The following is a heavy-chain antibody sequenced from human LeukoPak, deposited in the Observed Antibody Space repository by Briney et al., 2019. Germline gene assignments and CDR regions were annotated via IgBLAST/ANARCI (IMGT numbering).Heavy chain of an antibody. CDR1: GFTFDDYA. CDR2: ISWNSGSI. CDR3: AKESAWYSSTSCLGAFDI. D-gene: IGHD2-2*01. Sequence: GGSLRLSCAASGFTFDDYAMHWVRQAPGKGLEWVSGISWNSGSIGYADSVKGRFTISRDNAKNSLYLQMNSLRAEDMALYYCAKESAWYSSTSCLGAFDIWGQGTMVTVSS. J-gene: IGHJ3*02. V-gene: IGHV3-9*03.